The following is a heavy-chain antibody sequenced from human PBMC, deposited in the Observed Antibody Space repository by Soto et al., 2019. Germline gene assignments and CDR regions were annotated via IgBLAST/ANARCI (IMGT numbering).Heavy chain of an antibody. CDR3: ARDRIAVAGDYYYYGMDV. V-gene: IGHV3-30-3*01. CDR1: GFTFSSYA. J-gene: IGHJ6*02. CDR2: ISYDGSNK. D-gene: IGHD6-19*01. Sequence: GGSLRLSCAASGFTFSSYAMHWVRQAPGKGLEWVAVISYDGSNKYYADSVKGRFTISRDNSKNTLYLQMNSLRAEDTAVYYCARDRIAVAGDYYYYGMDVWRQGTTVTVPS.